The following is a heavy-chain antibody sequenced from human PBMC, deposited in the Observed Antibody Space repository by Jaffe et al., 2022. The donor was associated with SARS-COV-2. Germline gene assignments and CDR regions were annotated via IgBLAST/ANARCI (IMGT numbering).Heavy chain of an antibody. V-gene: IGHV3-11*01. CDR3: ARDSTSYRFDF. CDR1: GFTFSDYT. D-gene: IGHD3-16*02. CDR2: ITSSGGTI. J-gene: IGHJ4*02. Sequence: QVQLVESGGGLVKPGGSLRLSCAASGFTFSDYTMTWIRQTPGKGLEWVSYITSSGGTIHYADSVKGRFTISRDNAKNSLYLQLNSLRAEDTAVYFCARDSTSYRFDFWGQGTLVTVSS.